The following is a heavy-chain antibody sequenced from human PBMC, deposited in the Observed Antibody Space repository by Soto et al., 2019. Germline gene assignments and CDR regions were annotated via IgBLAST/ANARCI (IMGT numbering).Heavy chain of an antibody. Sequence: GGSLRLCCAASGFTFDDYAMHWVRQAPGKGLEWVSGISWNSGSIGYADSVKGRFTISRDNAKNSLYLQMNSLRAEDTALYYCAKGVGAARPQGFDYWGQGTPVTVSS. CDR3: AKGVGAARPQGFDY. D-gene: IGHD6-6*01. CDR1: GFTFDDYA. J-gene: IGHJ4*02. V-gene: IGHV3-9*01. CDR2: ISWNSGSI.